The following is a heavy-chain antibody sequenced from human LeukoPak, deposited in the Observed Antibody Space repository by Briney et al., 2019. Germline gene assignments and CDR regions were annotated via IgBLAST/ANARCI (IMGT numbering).Heavy chain of an antibody. J-gene: IGHJ4*02. V-gene: IGHV3-48*03. CDR1: GFTVSDYE. Sequence: GGSLRLSCAASGFTVSDYEMNWVRQAPGKGLEWVSYISRSASTIYYADSVKGRFTISRDNAKNSLYLQMNSLRLGDTALYYCATDCSGNRCYSLWGQGTLVTVSS. CDR2: ISRSASTI. CDR3: ATDCSGNRCYSL. D-gene: IGHD2-15*01.